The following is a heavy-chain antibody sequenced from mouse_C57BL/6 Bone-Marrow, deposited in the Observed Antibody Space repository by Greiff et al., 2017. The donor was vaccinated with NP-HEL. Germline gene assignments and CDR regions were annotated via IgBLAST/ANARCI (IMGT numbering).Heavy chain of an antibody. Sequence: VQLQQPGAELVMPGASVKLSCKASGYTFTSYWMHWVKQRPGQGLEWIGEIDPSDSYTNYNQKFKGKSTLTVDKSSSTAYMQLSSLTSEDSAVYYCARQGYGSFYWYFDVWGTGTTVTVSS. CDR2: IDPSDSYT. V-gene: IGHV1-69*01. D-gene: IGHD1-1*01. J-gene: IGHJ1*03. CDR1: GYTFTSYW. CDR3: ARQGYGSFYWYFDV.